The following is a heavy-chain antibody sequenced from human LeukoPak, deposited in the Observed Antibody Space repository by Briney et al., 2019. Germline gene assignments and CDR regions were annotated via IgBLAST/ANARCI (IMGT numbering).Heavy chain of an antibody. CDR2: ISYDGSNK. CDR1: GFTFSSYG. CDR3: AKANYYDSSGAPPVANWFDP. D-gene: IGHD3-22*01. J-gene: IGHJ5*02. Sequence: PGGSLRLSCAASGFTFSSYGMHWVRQTPGKGLEWVAVISYDGSNKYYADSVKGRFTISRDNSKNTLYLQMNSLRAEDTAVYYCAKANYYDSSGAPPVANWFDPWGQGTLVTVSS. V-gene: IGHV3-30*18.